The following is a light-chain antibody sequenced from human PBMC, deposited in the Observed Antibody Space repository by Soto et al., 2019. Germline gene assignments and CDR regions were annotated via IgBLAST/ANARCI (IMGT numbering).Light chain of an antibody. Sequence: QSVLTQPPSASGSPGQSVTISCTGTSSDVGGYNYVSWYQQHPGKAPKVMVSEVSKRPSGVPDRFSGSKSGNTASLTVSGLQAEDEADYYCSSYAGSNNWVFGGGTKLTVL. CDR3: SSYAGSNNWV. CDR1: SSDVGGYNY. CDR2: EVS. V-gene: IGLV2-8*01. J-gene: IGLJ3*02.